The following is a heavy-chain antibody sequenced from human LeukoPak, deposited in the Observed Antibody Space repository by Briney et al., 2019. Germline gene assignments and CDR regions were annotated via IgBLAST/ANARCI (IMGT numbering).Heavy chain of an antibody. CDR1: GFTFSDYS. V-gene: IGHV3-48*02. CDR2: ISSSSSII. CDR3: ARESSGVLGFDS. D-gene: IGHD3-10*01. Sequence: GGSLRLSCEASGFTFSDYSMNWVRQAPRKGLEWISYISSSSSIIYNADSVKGRFTISRDNVKNSLYLQMNSLRDEDTAVYYCARESSGVLGFDSWGQGTLVTVSA. J-gene: IGHJ4*02.